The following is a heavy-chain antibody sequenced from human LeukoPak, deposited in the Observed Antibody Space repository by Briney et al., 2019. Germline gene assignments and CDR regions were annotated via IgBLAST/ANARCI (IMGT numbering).Heavy chain of an antibody. Sequence: ASVKVSCKASGYTFTGYYIHWIRQAPGHGLEWMGWINPSVGVTNFTQKSQGRVTLTRDTSITTVYMDLSSLRSDDTAVYYCARDFSRIFWSGFFSDWGQGTLVTVSS. CDR1: GYTFTGYY. CDR2: INPSVGVT. CDR3: ARDFSRIFWSGFFSD. D-gene: IGHD3-3*01. J-gene: IGHJ1*01. V-gene: IGHV1-2*02.